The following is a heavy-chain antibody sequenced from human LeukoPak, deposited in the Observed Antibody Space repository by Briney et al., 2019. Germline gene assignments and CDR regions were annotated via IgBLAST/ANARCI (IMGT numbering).Heavy chain of an antibody. D-gene: IGHD2-15*01. CDR2: ISYDGSNK. Sequence: GGSLRLSCAASGFTFSSYGMHWVRQAPGKGLEWVAVISYDGSNKYYADSVKGRFTISGDNSKNTLYLQMNSLRAEDTAVYYCARARVVAAPNDAFDIWGQGTMVTVSS. CDR3: ARARVVAAPNDAFDI. CDR1: GFTFSSYG. J-gene: IGHJ3*02. V-gene: IGHV3-30*03.